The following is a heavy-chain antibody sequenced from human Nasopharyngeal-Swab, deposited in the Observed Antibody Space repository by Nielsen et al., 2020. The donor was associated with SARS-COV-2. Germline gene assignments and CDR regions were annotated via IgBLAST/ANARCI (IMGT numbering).Heavy chain of an antibody. CDR2: ISSYNGDT. D-gene: IGHD3-10*01. V-gene: IGHV1-18*01. Sequence: ASVKVSYKASDYTFTSFGISWVRQAPGQGLEWMGWISSYNGDTHYAHSLQGRITMTTDTSTSTAYLELRSLRSDDTAMYYCATAYGSVSSPEYWGQGTLVTVSS. CDR3: ATAYGSVSSPEY. J-gene: IGHJ4*02. CDR1: DYTFTSFG.